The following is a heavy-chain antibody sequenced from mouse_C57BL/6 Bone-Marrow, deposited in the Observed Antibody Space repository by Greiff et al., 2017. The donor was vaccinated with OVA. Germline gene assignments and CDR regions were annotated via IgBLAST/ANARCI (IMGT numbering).Heavy chain of an antibody. Sequence: EVNVVESEGGLVQPGSSMKLSCTASGFTFSDYYMAWVRQVPEKGLEWVANINYDGSSTYYLDSLKSRFIISRDNAKNILYLQMSSLKSEDTATYYCARDYDYVLDYWGQGTTLTVSS. D-gene: IGHD2-4*01. V-gene: IGHV5-16*01. J-gene: IGHJ2*01. CDR2: INYDGSST. CDR3: ARDYDYVLDY. CDR1: GFTFSDYY.